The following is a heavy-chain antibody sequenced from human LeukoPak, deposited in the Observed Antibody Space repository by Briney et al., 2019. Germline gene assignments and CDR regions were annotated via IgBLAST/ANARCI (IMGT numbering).Heavy chain of an antibody. Sequence: PSETLSLTCSVSGGSMSKNYWGWIRQPPGKGLEWIGYISYTGSTSYTPSLKSRVSIFLETPRNQFYLELTSVTAADTALYYCARNNSIFGLLGRGAGWFDPWGQGTLVTVSS. CDR1: GGSMSKNY. CDR3: ARNNSIFGLLGRGAGWFDP. V-gene: IGHV4-59*08. CDR2: ISYTGST. D-gene: IGHD3/OR15-3a*01. J-gene: IGHJ5*02.